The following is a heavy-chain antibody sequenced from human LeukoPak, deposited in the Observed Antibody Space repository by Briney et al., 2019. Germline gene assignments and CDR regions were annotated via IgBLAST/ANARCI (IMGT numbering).Heavy chain of an antibody. Sequence: PSETLSLTCTVSGGFISSSSYYWGWIRQPPGKGLEWIGSIYYSGSTYYNPSLKSRVTISVDTSKNQFSLKLSSVTAADTAVYYCARVAIAAAGNFDYWGQGTLVTVSS. V-gene: IGHV4-39*07. CDR2: IYYSGST. CDR1: GGFISSSSYY. J-gene: IGHJ4*02. D-gene: IGHD6-13*01. CDR3: ARVAIAAAGNFDY.